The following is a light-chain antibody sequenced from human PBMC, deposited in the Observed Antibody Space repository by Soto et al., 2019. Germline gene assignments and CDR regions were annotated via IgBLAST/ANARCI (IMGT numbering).Light chain of an antibody. V-gene: IGKV1-39*01. J-gene: IGKJ1*01. CDR2: AAS. CDR1: QSIGWH. CDR3: LQSYSSPRT. Sequence: DLQMTQSPSSLSASVGDRVTITCRASQSIGWHLNWFQQKPGKAPELLIYAASTSQSGVPSRFSGSGSGTEFTLTISSLQPEDFGIYYCLQSYSSPRTFGQGTRVESK.